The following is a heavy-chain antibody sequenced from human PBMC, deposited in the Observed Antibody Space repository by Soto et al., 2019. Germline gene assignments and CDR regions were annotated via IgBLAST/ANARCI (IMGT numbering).Heavy chain of an antibody. V-gene: IGHV1-2*04. J-gene: IGHJ3*02. Sequence: EASVKVSCKASGYTFTGYYMHWVRQAPGQGLEWMGWINPNSGGTNYAQKFQGWVTMTRDTSISTAYMELSRLRSDDTAVYYCARDAYDYGDLDAFDIWGQGTMVTVSS. CDR2: INPNSGGT. CDR3: ARDAYDYGDLDAFDI. D-gene: IGHD4-17*01. CDR1: GYTFTGYY.